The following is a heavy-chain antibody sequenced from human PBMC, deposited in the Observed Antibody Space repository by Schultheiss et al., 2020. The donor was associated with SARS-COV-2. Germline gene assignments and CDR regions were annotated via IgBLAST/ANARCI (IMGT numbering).Heavy chain of an antibody. CDR1: GGSISSGSYY. Sequence: SETLSLTCTVSGGSISSGSYYWSWIRQHPGKGLEWIGYIYYSGSTYYNPSLKSRVTISVDTSKNQFSLKLSSVTAADTAVYYCARGPIVVVPAAMPPFDPWGQGTLVTVSS. CDR3: ARGPIVVVPAAMPPFDP. D-gene: IGHD2-2*01. CDR2: IYYSGST. J-gene: IGHJ5*02. V-gene: IGHV4-31*03.